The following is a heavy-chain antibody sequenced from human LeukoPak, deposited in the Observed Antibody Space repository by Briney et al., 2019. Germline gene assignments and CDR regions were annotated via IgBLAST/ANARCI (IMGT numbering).Heavy chain of an antibody. J-gene: IGHJ6*04. D-gene: IGHD3-10*02. CDR1: GFTFSSYE. Sequence: PGGSLRLSCAASGFTFSSYEMNWVRQAPGKGLEWASYISSSGSTIYYADSVKGRFTISRDNAKNSLYLQMNSLRAEDTAVDYCAELGITMIGGVWGKGTTVTISS. CDR2: ISSSGSTI. V-gene: IGHV3-48*03. CDR3: AELGITMIGGV.